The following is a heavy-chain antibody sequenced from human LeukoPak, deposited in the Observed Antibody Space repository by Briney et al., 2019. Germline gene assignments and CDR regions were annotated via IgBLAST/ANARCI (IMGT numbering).Heavy chain of an antibody. CDR1: GGSISGYY. CDR2: IYYTGST. D-gene: IGHD4-23*01. V-gene: IGHV4-59*01. Sequence: SETLSLTCTVSGGSISGYYWSWIRQPPGKGLEWIGYIYYTGSTNYNPSLKSRVTISIDTSKNQFSLSLSTVTAADTAIYYCARGGTAVIAPYAFDIWGQGTMVTVSS. CDR3: ARGGTAVIAPYAFDI. J-gene: IGHJ3*02.